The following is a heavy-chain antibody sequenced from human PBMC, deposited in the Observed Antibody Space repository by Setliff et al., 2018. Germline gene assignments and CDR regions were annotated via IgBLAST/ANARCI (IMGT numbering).Heavy chain of an antibody. V-gene: IGHV1-3*01. Sequence: ASVKVSCKASGYSFSTYAMHWVRQAPGQRLEWMGWINGGNGNTKYSQKFQGRITITRDTSASTAYMEMSSLRSEDTAVYYCARDREYCSRTSCYIDYWGQGALVNVS. CDR2: INGGNGNT. CDR3: ARDREYCSRTSCYIDY. CDR1: GYSFSTYA. J-gene: IGHJ4*02. D-gene: IGHD2-2*02.